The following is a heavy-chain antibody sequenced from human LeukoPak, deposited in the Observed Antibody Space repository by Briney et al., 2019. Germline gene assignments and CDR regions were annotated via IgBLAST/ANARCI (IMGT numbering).Heavy chain of an antibody. J-gene: IGHJ5*02. CDR3: ALRDSSGTWGHWFDP. CDR2: IYYSGST. CDR1: GGSISSGGYS. Sequence: SETLSLTCAVSGGSISSGGYSWSWIRQPPGKGLEWIGYIYYSGSTYYNPSLKSRVSISIGTSNNQFSLRLSSVTAADTAVYYCALRDSSGTWGHWFDPWGQGTLVTVSS. D-gene: IGHD3-22*01. V-gene: IGHV4-30-4*07.